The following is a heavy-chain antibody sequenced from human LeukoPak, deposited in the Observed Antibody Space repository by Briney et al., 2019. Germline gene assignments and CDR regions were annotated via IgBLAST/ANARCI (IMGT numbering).Heavy chain of an antibody. CDR2: ISGYNGNT. V-gene: IGHV1-18*01. CDR3: ARGVHSSGWYYYYYYYMDV. D-gene: IGHD6-13*01. J-gene: IGHJ6*03. Sequence: ASVKVSCKASGYTFTSYHITWVRQAPGQGLEWMGWISGYNGNTNYAQKFQGRVTMTTDTSTSTAYMELRSLRSDDTAVYYCARGVHSSGWYYYYYYYMDVWGKGTTVTISS. CDR1: GYTFTSYH.